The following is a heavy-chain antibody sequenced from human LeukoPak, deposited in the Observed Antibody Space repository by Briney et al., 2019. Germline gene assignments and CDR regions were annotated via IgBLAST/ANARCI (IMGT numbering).Heavy chain of an antibody. D-gene: IGHD3-22*01. CDR1: GFTFSNYA. Sequence: PGGSLRLSCAASGFTFSNYAMSWVRQAPGKGLEWVSVISGSGGSTYYADSVKGRFTISRDNAKSSTFLQMNSLRVEDTAVYYCARDGSEWSRDLWGQGTLVTVSS. CDR2: ISGSGGST. V-gene: IGHV3-23*01. CDR3: ARDGSEWSRDL. J-gene: IGHJ5*02.